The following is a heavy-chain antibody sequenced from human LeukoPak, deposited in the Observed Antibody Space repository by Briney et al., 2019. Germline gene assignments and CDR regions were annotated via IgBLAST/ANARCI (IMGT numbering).Heavy chain of an antibody. Sequence: GGSLRLSCAASAITFSNSWMNWVRQAPGEGLEWVATIKPDGSEKWYVNSVKGRFTISRDNSKNTLYLQMNSLRAEDTAVYYCAKDQWELLFWGQGTLVTVSS. D-gene: IGHD1-26*01. V-gene: IGHV3-7*03. CDR3: AKDQWELLF. J-gene: IGHJ4*02. CDR2: IKPDGSEK. CDR1: AITFSNSW.